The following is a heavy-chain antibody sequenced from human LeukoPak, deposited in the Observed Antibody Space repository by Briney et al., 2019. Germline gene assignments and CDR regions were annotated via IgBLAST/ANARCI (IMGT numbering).Heavy chain of an antibody. CDR3: AREERMYGSGSYLDWFDP. CDR1: GGSFSGYY. V-gene: IGHV4-4*07. Sequence: SETLSLTCAVYGGSFSGYYWSWIRQPPGKGLEWIGRIYTSGSTNYNPSLKSRVTMSVDTSKNQFSLKLSSVTAADTAVYYCAREERMYGSGSYLDWFDPWGQGTLVTVSS. D-gene: IGHD3-10*01. J-gene: IGHJ5*02. CDR2: IYTSGST.